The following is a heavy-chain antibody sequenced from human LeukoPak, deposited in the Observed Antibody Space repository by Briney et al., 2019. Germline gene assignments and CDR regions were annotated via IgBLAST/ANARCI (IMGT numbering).Heavy chain of an antibody. D-gene: IGHD1-26*01. CDR3: ARENWAGATSYFDY. Sequence: EASVKVSCKASGYTFTSYDINWVRQATGQGLEWMGWMNPNSGNTGYAQKFQGRVTMTRNTSISTAYMELSSLRSEDTAVYYCARENWAGATSYFDYWGQGTLVTVSS. J-gene: IGHJ4*02. CDR2: MNPNSGNT. V-gene: IGHV1-8*01. CDR1: GYTFTSYD.